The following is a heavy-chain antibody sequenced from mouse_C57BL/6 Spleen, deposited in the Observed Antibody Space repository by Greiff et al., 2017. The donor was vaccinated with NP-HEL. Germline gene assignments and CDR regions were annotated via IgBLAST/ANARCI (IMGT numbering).Heavy chain of an antibody. CDR2: IYPGSGST. J-gene: IGHJ3*01. CDR1: GYTFTSYW. V-gene: IGHV1-55*01. CDR3: ACQTYDYDVTWFAY. D-gene: IGHD2-4*01. Sequence: VQLQQPGAELVKPGASVKMSCKASGYTFTSYWITWVKQRPGQGLEWIGDIYPGSGSTNYNEKFKSKATLTVDTSSSTAYMQLSSLTSEDSAVYYCACQTYDYDVTWFAYWGQGTLVTVSA.